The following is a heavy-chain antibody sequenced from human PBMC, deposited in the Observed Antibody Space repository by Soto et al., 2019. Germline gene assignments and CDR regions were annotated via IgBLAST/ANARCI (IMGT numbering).Heavy chain of an antibody. Sequence: GGSLRLSCAASGFTFSSYGMHWVRQAPGKGLEWVAVISYDGSNKYYADSVKGRFTISRDNSKNTLYLQMNSLRAEDTAVYYCAKDVRVFDWLSNIIDYWGQGTLVTVSS. V-gene: IGHV3-30*18. J-gene: IGHJ4*02. CDR2: ISYDGSNK. CDR1: GFTFSSYG. CDR3: AKDVRVFDWLSNIIDY. D-gene: IGHD3-9*01.